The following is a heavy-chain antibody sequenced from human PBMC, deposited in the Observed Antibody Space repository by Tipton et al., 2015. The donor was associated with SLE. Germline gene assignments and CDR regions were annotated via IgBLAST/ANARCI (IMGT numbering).Heavy chain of an antibody. CDR1: GVSIRSHY. CDR2: MYNNERT. V-gene: IGHV4-59*11. CDR3: ARDLWTGDFGRFDP. J-gene: IGHJ5*02. D-gene: IGHD2-21*02. Sequence: TLSLTCTVSGVSIRSHYWSWIRQSPGKGLEWIGYMYNNERTKYNLSLESRVSMSVETSKNRFSLNLSSVTAADTAVYYCARDLWTGDFGRFDPWGQGTLVTVSS.